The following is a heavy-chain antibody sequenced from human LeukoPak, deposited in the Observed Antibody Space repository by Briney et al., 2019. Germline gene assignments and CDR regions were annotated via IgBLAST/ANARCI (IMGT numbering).Heavy chain of an antibody. V-gene: IGHV1-24*01. D-gene: IGHD3-22*01. CDR3: ATDGNYYDSSGYYKR. CDR1: GYTLTELS. Sequence: GASVKVSCKVSGYTLTELSMHWVRQAPGKGPEWMGGFHAEDGETIYAQKFQGRVTMTEETSTDTAYMELSSLTSEDTAVYYCATDGNYYDSSGYYKRWGQGTLVTVSS. CDR2: FHAEDGET. J-gene: IGHJ4*02.